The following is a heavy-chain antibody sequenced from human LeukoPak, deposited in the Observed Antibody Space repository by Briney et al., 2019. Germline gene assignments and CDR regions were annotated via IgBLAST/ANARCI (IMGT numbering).Heavy chain of an antibody. CDR3: ARGDYYDSSGYYYPPL. CDR2: ISSSGSTI. V-gene: IGHV3-48*03. J-gene: IGHJ4*02. D-gene: IGHD3-22*01. CDR1: GFTFSSYE. Sequence: GGSLRLSCAASGFTFSSYEMNWVRQAPGKGLEWVSYISSSGSTIYYADSVKGRFTISRDNAKKSLYLQMNSLRAEDTAVYYCARGDYYDSSGYYYPPLWGQGTLVTVSS.